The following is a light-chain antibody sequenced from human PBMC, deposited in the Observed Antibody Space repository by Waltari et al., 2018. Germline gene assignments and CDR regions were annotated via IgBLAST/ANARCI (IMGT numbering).Light chain of an antibody. CDR3: QQNHSYPYS. J-gene: IGKJ2*03. V-gene: IGKV1-16*01. Sequence: DIQMTQSPSSLSASVGDRVTITCRASQVISNYVVWFQHTPGKAPKPLIYDGASLQTGVPARFSGSGYGTEFSLTIRSLQPEDFATYYCQQNHSYPYSFGQGTKLDIK. CDR1: QVISNY. CDR2: DGA.